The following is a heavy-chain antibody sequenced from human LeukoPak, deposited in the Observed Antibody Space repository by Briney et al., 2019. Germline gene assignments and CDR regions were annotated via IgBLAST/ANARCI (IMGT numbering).Heavy chain of an antibody. Sequence: GGSLRLSCAASGFTVSSNYMSWVRQAPGKGLEWVSVIYSGGSTYYADSVKGRFTISRDNSKNTLYLQMNSLRAEDTAVYYCARGFTSSGWAVFDYWGQGTLVTVSS. D-gene: IGHD6-19*01. J-gene: IGHJ4*02. CDR1: GFTVSSNY. CDR2: IYSGGST. V-gene: IGHV3-66*01. CDR3: ARGFTSSGWAVFDY.